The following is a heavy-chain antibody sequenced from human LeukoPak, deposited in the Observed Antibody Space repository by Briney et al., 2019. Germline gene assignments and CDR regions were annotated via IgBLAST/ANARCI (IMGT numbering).Heavy chain of an antibody. D-gene: IGHD3-22*01. CDR2: INPNSGGT. V-gene: IGHV1-2*06. CDR3: ARDTYYYDSSGYEVSYYMDV. J-gene: IGHJ6*03. CDR1: GYTFTGYY. Sequence: ASVKVSCXASGYTFTGYYMHWVRQAPGQGLERMGRINPNSGGTNYAQKFQGRVTMTRDTSISTAYMELSRLRSDDTAVYYCARDTYYYDSSGYEVSYYMDVWGKGTTVTVSS.